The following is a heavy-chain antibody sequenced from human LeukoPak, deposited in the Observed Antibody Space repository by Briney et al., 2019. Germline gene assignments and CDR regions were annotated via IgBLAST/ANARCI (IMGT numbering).Heavy chain of an antibody. CDR1: GFTVSSNY. J-gene: IGHJ4*02. CDR3: ARDRFGELPTVY. D-gene: IGHD3-10*01. Sequence: PGGSLRLSCAASGFTVSSNYMSWVRQAPGKGLEWLSVINSGGSTYYADSVKGRFTISRDNSKNTLYLQVNSLRAEDTAVYYRARDRFGELPTVYWGQGTLVTVSS. CDR2: INSGGST. V-gene: IGHV3-53*01.